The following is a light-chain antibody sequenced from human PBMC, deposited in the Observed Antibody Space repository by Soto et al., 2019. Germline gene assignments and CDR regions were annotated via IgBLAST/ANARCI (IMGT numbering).Light chain of an antibody. Sequence: GDRVTITCRASQGISSALAWYQQKPGKASKLLIYDASSLESGVPSRFSGSGSGTDFTLTISSLQPEDFATYYCQQFNSYPITFGQGTRLEIK. CDR1: QGISSA. CDR2: DAS. V-gene: IGKV1-13*02. J-gene: IGKJ5*01. CDR3: QQFNSYPIT.